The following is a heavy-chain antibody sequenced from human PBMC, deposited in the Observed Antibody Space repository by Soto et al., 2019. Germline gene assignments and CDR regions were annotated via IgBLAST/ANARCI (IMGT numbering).Heavy chain of an antibody. V-gene: IGHV4-59*08. D-gene: IGHD3-16*02. CDR3: AGGVDRYDYIWGSYPDTHFDY. CDR2: IYYSGST. J-gene: IGHJ4*02. Sequence: SETLSLTCTVSGGSISSYYWSWIRQPPGKGLEWIGYIYYSGSTNYNPSLKSRVTISVDTSKNQFSLKLSSVTAADTAVYYCAGGVDRYDYIWGSYPDTHFDYWGQGTLVTVSS. CDR1: GGSISSYY.